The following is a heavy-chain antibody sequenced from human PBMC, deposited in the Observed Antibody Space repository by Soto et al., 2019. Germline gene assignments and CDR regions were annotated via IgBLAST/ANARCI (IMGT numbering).Heavy chain of an antibody. J-gene: IGHJ4*02. Sequence: PGGSLRLSCVVSGLTFRSYWMSWVRQAPGKGLEWVANINQDGSESYYVDSVKGRFTISRDSAKNSLYLQITSLRAEDTAVYYCARPARECSSPGCANWGQGTLVTVSS. CDR2: INQDGSES. CDR3: ARPARECSSPGCAN. CDR1: GLTFRSYW. V-gene: IGHV3-7*01. D-gene: IGHD2-2*01.